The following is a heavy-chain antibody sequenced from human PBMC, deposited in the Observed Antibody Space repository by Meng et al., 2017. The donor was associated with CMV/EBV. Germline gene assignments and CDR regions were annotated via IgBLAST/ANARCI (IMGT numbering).Heavy chain of an antibody. J-gene: IGHJ5*02. CDR1: FSSCS. Sequence: FSSCSMHWVRQAPGKGMEWVSSISSNSSYIYYADSVRGRFAICRDNAKNSLYLQMNSLRAEDTAVYYCARDRGGCSSTSCYKGWFDPWGKGTLVTVSS. CDR3: ARDRGGCSSTSCYKGWFDP. CDR2: ISSNSSYI. D-gene: IGHD2-2*02. V-gene: IGHV3-21*01.